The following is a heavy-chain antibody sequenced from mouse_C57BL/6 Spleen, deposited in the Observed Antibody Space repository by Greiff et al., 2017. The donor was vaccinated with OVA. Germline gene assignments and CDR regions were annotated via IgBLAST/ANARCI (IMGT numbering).Heavy chain of an antibody. CDR3: ARGSYFAPYAMDY. D-gene: IGHD2-10*01. V-gene: IGHV5-17*01. J-gene: IGHJ4*01. CDR1: GFTFRDYG. CDR2: ISSGSSTI. Sequence: EVKLVESGGGLVKPGGSLKLSCAASGFTFRDYGMHWVRQAPEKGLEWVAYISSGSSTIYYADTVKGRFTISRDNAKNTLFLQMTSLRSEDTDMYYCARGSYFAPYAMDYWGQGTSVTVSS.